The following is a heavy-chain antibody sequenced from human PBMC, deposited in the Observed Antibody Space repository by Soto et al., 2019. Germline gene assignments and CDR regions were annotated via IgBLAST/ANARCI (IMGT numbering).Heavy chain of an antibody. CDR2: ISYDGSNK. V-gene: IGHV3-30*18. CDR3: AKAYYDYVWGSLPLYYYYGMDV. D-gene: IGHD3-16*01. Sequence: GGSLRLSCAASGFTFSSYGMHWVRQAPGKGLEWVAVISYDGSNKYYADSVKGRFTISRDNSKNTLYLQMNSLRAEDTAVYYCAKAYYDYVWGSLPLYYYYGMDVWGQGTTVTVSS. J-gene: IGHJ6*02. CDR1: GFTFSSYG.